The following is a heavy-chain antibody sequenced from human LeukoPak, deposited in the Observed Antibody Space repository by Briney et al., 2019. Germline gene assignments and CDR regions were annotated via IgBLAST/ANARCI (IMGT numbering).Heavy chain of an antibody. CDR1: GFTFSSYA. D-gene: IGHD3-16*01. CDR2: LRGDGET. V-gene: IGHV3-23*01. CDR3: AKASWVSSADAVL. J-gene: IGHJ4*02. Sequence: PEGSLRLSCAASGFTFSSYAMIWVRQAPARGLEWVSSLRGDGETFYADSVKGRFTLSRDHSRNTVYPHLNNLRVEDTAVYYCAKASWVSSADAVLWGQGTVVTVS.